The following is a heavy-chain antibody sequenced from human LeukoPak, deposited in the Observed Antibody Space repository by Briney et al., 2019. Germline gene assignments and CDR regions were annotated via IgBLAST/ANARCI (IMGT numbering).Heavy chain of an antibody. Sequence: PSETLSLTCTVSGGSVSSRTYYWSWIRQPPGNGLEWIGYIYSSGSTNYNPSLKSRVTISVDTSKNQFSLKLTSVTAADTAVYYCARAPYYYDNSGYFRFDYRGQETLVTVSS. CDR3: ARAPYYYDNSGYFRFDY. D-gene: IGHD3-22*01. CDR2: IYSSGST. V-gene: IGHV4-61*01. CDR1: GGSVSSRTYY. J-gene: IGHJ4*02.